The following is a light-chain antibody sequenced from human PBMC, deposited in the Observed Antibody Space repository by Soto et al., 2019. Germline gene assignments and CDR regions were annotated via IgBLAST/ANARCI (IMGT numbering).Light chain of an antibody. CDR3: CSYAGSDTYV. V-gene: IGLV2-23*02. J-gene: IGLJ1*01. Sequence: QSALTQPASVSGSPGQSITISCTGTSSDVGSYDLVSWYQQHPGKAPKLMIYDVTKRPSGVSNRFSGSKSGNTASLTISGLQAEDEADYYCCSYAGSDTYVFGTGTK. CDR1: SSDVGSYDL. CDR2: DVT.